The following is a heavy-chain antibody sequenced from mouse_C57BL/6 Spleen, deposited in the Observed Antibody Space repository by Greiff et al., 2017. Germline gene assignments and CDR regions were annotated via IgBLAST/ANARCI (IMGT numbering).Heavy chain of an antibody. J-gene: IGHJ2*01. Sequence: QVQLKESGAELVKPGASVKMSCKASGYTFTTYPIEWMKQNHGKSLEWIGNFHPYNDDTKYNEKFKGKATLTVEKSSSTVYLELSRLTSDDSAVYYCARSRDYDVGFDYWGQGTTLTVSS. CDR3: ARSRDYDVGFDY. D-gene: IGHD2-4*01. CDR2: FHPYNDDT. V-gene: IGHV1-47*01. CDR1: GYTFTTYP.